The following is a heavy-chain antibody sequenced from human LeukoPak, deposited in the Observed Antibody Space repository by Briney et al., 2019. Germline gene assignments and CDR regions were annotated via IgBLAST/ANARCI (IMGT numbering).Heavy chain of an antibody. CDR3: TTGSPDYYE. V-gene: IGHV3-15*01. Sequence: GGGLRLSRAASGFTFSNAWMSWVCQAPGKGLEWVGRIKSKTDGGTTDYAAPVRGRFTISRDDSKNTLYLQMNSLKTEDTAVYYCTTGSPDYYEWGQGTLVTVSS. D-gene: IGHD3-22*01. J-gene: IGHJ4*02. CDR1: GFTFSNAW. CDR2: IKSKTDGGTT.